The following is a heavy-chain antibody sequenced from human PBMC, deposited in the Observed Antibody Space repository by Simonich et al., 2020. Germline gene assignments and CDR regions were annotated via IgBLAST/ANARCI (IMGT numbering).Heavy chain of an antibody. CDR2: INHRGST. Sequence: QVQLQQWGAGLLKPSETLSLTCAVYGGSFSGDYWSWIRQPPGKGLECIGEINHRGSTNAHPSLQSRVTISVDTSKNQCSLKLSSVTAADTAVYYCARPLGIVWAFDIWGQGTMVTVSS. V-gene: IGHV4-34*01. CDR1: GGSFSGDY. D-gene: IGHD3-16*01. J-gene: IGHJ3*02. CDR3: ARPLGIVWAFDI.